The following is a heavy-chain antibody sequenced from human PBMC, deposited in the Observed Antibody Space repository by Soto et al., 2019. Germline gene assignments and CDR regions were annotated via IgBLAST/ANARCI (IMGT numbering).Heavy chain of an antibody. D-gene: IGHD5-18*01. V-gene: IGHV4-59*01. CDR2: ILYSGST. Sequence: PSETLSLTCTVSGGSISNYYWSWIRQPPRRRLKWISHILYSGSTNYNPALKSRVTISVDTSKSQLSLKLSSVTAADSAVYYCAKDSGYNYGYFRWFDPWGQGTRVTVS. CDR3: AKDSGYNYGYFRWFDP. CDR1: GGSISNYY. J-gene: IGHJ5*02.